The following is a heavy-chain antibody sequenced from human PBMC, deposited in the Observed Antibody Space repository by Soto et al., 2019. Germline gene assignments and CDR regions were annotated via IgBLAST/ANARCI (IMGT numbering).Heavy chain of an antibody. CDR2: VYWNDER. CDR1: GFSLTTTGVG. CDR3: AHYDSSGYFSPFDS. V-gene: IGHV2-5*01. D-gene: IGHD3-22*01. Sequence: QIALQESGPTVVKPTQTLTLTCTFSGFSLTTTGVGVGWIRHAPGKALEWLAMVYWNDERRYSPSLKSRLTNHQETSKNQVVLKMTYMDPVDTATYFCAHYDSSGYFSPFDSWGQGTLVTVSS. J-gene: IGHJ4*02.